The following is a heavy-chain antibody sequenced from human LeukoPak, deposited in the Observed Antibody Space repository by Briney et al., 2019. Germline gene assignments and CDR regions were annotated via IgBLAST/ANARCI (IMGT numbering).Heavy chain of an antibody. CDR1: GYTFTDYY. D-gene: IGHD3-22*01. V-gene: IGHV1-2*02. CDR2: INPNSGGT. Sequence: GASVKISCKACGYTFTDYYMHWVRQAPGQRLEWMGWINPNSGGTNYEQKFPGRVTISRDTYISTAYMELSRLRSDDTGVYYCATDHITMIVVVGFDPWGQGTLVTVSS. CDR3: ATDHITMIVVVGFDP. J-gene: IGHJ5*02.